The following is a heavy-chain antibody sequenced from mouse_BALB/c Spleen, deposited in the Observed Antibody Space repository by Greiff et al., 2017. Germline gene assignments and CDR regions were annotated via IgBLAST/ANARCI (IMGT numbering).Heavy chain of an antibody. CDR2: ISSGSSTI. CDR3: AREGTTVVAPYYYAMDY. D-gene: IGHD1-1*01. Sequence: EVQLVESGGGLVQPGGSRRLSCAASGFTFSSFGMHWVRQAPEKGLEWVAYISSGSSTIYYADTVKGRFTISRDNPKNTLFLQMTSLRSEDTAMYYCAREGTTVVAPYYYAMDYWGQGTSVTVSS. J-gene: IGHJ4*01. V-gene: IGHV5-17*02. CDR1: GFTFSSFG.